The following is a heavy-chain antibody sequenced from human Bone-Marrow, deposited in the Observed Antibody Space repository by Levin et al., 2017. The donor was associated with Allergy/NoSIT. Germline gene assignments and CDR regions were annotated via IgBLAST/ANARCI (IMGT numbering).Heavy chain of an antibody. J-gene: IGHJ6*02. Sequence: ASVKVSCKASGYTFTSYDINWVRQATGQGLEWMGWMNPNSGNTGYAQKFQGRVTMTRNTSISTAYMELSSLRSEDTAVYYCASSLPYSSSWTYYYYYGMDVWGQGTTVTVSS. V-gene: IGHV1-8*01. CDR3: ASSLPYSSSWTYYYYYGMDV. CDR2: MNPNSGNT. CDR1: GYTFTSYD. D-gene: IGHD6-13*01.